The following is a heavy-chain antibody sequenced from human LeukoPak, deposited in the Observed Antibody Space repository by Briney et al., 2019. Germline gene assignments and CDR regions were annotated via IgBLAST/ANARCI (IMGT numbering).Heavy chain of an antibody. V-gene: IGHV4-61*01. CDR2: IYYSGST. J-gene: IGHJ4*02. CDR3: ARNYYDSSGYDSLGY. D-gene: IGHD3-22*01. CDR1: GGSFSSGNYY. Sequence: SETLSLTCTVSGGSFSSGNYYWSWIRQPPGKGLEWIGYIYYSGSTNYNPSLKSRVTISIDTSKNQFSLKLSSVTAEDTAVYYCARNYYDSSGYDSLGYWGQGTLVTVSS.